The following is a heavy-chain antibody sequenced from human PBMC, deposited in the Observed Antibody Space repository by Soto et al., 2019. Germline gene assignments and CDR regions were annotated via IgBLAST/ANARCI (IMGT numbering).Heavy chain of an antibody. V-gene: IGHV4-61*01. J-gene: IGHJ6*02. CDR3: ARVSYDFWSGYHYYGMDV. CDR1: GGSVSSGNYY. CDR2: IYYTGST. Sequence: QVQLQESGPGLVKPSETLSLTCTVSGGSVSSGNYYWSWIRQPPGKGLEWIGYIYYTGSTKYNPXXRRRVTLSVDXXTXQXXLKLSSVTAADTAVYYCARVSYDFWSGYHYYGMDVWGQGTTVTVSS. D-gene: IGHD3-3*01.